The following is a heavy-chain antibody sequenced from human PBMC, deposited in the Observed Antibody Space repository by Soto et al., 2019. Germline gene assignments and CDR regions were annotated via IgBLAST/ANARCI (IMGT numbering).Heavy chain of an antibody. CDR1: GGSISSSNW. D-gene: IGHD2-2*01. Sequence: PSETLSLTCAVSGGSISSSNWWSWVRQPPGKGLEWIGEIYHSGSTNYNPSLKSRVTISVDKSKNQFSLKLSSVTAADTAVYYCARDRVPAAPGKLDVWGQGTTVTVSS. V-gene: IGHV4-4*02. CDR2: IYHSGST. J-gene: IGHJ6*02. CDR3: ARDRVPAAPGKLDV.